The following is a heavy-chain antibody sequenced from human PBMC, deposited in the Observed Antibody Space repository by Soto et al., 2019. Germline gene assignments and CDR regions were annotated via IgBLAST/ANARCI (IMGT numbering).Heavy chain of an antibody. Sequence: TSETLSLTCSVSGGSVNNNKYYWSWIRQPPGKGLEWIGYMYYGGSTDYNPSLKNRVTISIDTSKNQFSLSLTSVTAADTAVYYCAVERWVWFDPWGQGTLVTVSS. J-gene: IGHJ5*02. CDR3: AVERWVWFDP. V-gene: IGHV4-61*01. CDR1: GGSVNNNKYY. D-gene: IGHD4-17*01. CDR2: MYYGGST.